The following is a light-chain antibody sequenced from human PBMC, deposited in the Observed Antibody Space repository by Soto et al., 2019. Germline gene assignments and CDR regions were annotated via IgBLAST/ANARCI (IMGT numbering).Light chain of an antibody. CDR2: DAS. V-gene: IGKV1-5*01. Sequence: DFQMTQSHSTLSASVGDRVTITCRASQSISSWLAWYQQKPGKAPKLLIYDASSLESGVPSRFSGSGSGTEFTLTISSLQPDDFATYYCQQYKSYSGTFGQGTNVAIK. CDR1: QSISSW. J-gene: IGKJ1*01. CDR3: QQYKSYSGT.